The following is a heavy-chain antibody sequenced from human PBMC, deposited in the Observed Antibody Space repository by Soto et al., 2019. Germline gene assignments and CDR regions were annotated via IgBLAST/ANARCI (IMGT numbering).Heavy chain of an antibody. V-gene: IGHV3-30*18. CDR3: AKAKYSSSSRSYYYYGMDV. D-gene: IGHD6-6*01. CDR2: ISYDGSNK. J-gene: IGHJ6*02. Sequence: LRLSCAASGFTFSSYGMHWVRQAPGKGLEWVAVISYDGSNKYYADSVKGRFTISRDNSKNTLYLQMNSLRAEDTAVYYCAKAKYSSSSRSYYYYGMDVWGQGTTVTVSS. CDR1: GFTFSSYG.